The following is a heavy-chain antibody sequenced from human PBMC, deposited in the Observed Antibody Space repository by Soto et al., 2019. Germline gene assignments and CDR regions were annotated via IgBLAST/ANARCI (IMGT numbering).Heavy chain of an antibody. CDR3: ARNSGTYTRDFDY. CDR1: GFTFGSYW. CDR2: INSDGYST. Sequence: GGSLRLSCAASGFTFGSYWMHWVRQAPGKGLVWVSRINSDGYSTMYADSVKGRFTISRDNAKDTLYLQMSSLRAEDTAVYYCARNSGTYTRDFDYWGQGTVLTVSS. V-gene: IGHV3-74*03. D-gene: IGHD1-26*01. J-gene: IGHJ4*02.